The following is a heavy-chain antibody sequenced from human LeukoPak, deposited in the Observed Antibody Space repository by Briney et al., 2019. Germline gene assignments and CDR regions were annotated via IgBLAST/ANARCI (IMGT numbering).Heavy chain of an antibody. J-gene: IGHJ4*02. V-gene: IGHV4-34*01. D-gene: IGHD6-19*01. CDR2: INHSGST. CDR3: ARRKAVAGYTFDY. Sequence: PSETPSLTCAVYGGSFSGYYWSWIRQPPGKGLEWIGEINHSGSTNYNPSLKGRVTISVDTSKNQFSLKLSSVTAADTAVYYCARRKAVAGYTFDYWGQGTLVTVSS. CDR1: GGSFSGYY.